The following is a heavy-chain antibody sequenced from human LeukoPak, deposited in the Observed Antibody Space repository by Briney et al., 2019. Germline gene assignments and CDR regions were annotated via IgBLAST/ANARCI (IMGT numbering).Heavy chain of an antibody. J-gene: IGHJ6*02. CDR2: IYYSGTT. CDR3: ARDFRGNYGSRGMDV. D-gene: IGHD1-26*01. Sequence: SETLSLTCTVSGGSISSYYWSWIRQPPGKGLEWIGYIYYSGTTNYNPSLKSRVTISVDTSKNQFSLKLSSVTAADTAVYYCARDFRGNYGSRGMDVWGQGTTVTVSS. V-gene: IGHV4-59*01. CDR1: GGSISSYY.